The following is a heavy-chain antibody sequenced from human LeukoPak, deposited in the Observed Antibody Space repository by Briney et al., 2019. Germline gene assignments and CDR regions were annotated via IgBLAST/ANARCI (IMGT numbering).Heavy chain of an antibody. CDR1: GGSISSGGYH. D-gene: IGHD6-6*01. CDR3: ARYSSSDYYYYYMDV. J-gene: IGHJ6*03. Sequence: SQTLSLTCTVSGGSISSGGYHWSWIRQHPGKGLEWIGYIYYSGSTYYNPSLKSRVTISVDTSKNQFSLKLSSVTAADTVVYYCARYSSSDYYYYYMDVWGKGTTVTVSS. CDR2: IYYSGST. V-gene: IGHV4-31*03.